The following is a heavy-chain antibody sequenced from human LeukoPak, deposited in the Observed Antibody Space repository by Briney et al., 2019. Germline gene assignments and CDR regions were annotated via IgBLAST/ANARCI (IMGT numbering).Heavy chain of an antibody. J-gene: IGHJ4*02. V-gene: IGHV3-48*01. CDR1: GFTFSSYA. CDR3: ARHSSGYYLFDK. D-gene: IGHD3-3*01. Sequence: GGSLRLSCAASGFTFSSYAMSWVCRSPGKGLEWVSYISSGAGTKYYVDSVKGRFTISRDNAKNSLYLEMNGLRAEDTAVYYCARHSSGYYLFDKWGQGTLVTVSS. CDR2: ISSGAGTK.